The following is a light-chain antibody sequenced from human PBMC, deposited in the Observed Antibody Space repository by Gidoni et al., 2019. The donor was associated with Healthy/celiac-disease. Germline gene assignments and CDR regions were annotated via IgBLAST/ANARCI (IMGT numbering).Light chain of an antibody. J-gene: IGKJ2*01. CDR2: DAS. CDR3: QQRSNGPPYT. CDR1: QSVSSY. Sequence: ELVLTQSPATLSLSPGESATLSCRASQSVSSYLAWYQQKPGQAPRLLIYDASNRATGIPARFSGSGSGTDFTLTISSLEPEDFAVYYCQQRSNGPPYTFGQGTKLEIK. V-gene: IGKV3-11*01.